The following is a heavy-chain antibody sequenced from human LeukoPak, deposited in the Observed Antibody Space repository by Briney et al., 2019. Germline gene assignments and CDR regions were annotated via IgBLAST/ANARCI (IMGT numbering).Heavy chain of an antibody. V-gene: IGHV3-30-3*01. Sequence: GRSLRLSCAASGFTFSSYAMHWVRQAPGKGLERVAVISYDGSNKYYADSVKGRFTISRDNSKNTLYLQMNSLRAEDTAVYYCARGSPGIDYWGQGTLVTVSS. CDR3: ARGSPGIDY. J-gene: IGHJ4*02. CDR1: GFTFSSYA. CDR2: ISYDGSNK.